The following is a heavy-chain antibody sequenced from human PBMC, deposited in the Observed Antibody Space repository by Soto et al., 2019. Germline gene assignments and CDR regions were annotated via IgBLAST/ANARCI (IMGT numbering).Heavy chain of an antibody. J-gene: IGHJ4*02. V-gene: IGHV3-23*01. CDR3: AKDLGSDSSGRHFDY. Sequence: GGSLRLSCAASGFTFSSYAMSWVRQAPGKGLEWVSAISGSGGSTYYADSVKGRFTISRDNSKNTLYLQMNSLRAEDTAVYYCAKDLGSDSSGRHFDYWGQGTLVTVSS. D-gene: IGHD3-22*01. CDR2: ISGSGGST. CDR1: GFTFSSYA.